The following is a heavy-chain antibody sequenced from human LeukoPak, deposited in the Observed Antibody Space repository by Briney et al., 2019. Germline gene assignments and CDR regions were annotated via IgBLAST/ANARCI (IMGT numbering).Heavy chain of an antibody. D-gene: IGHD3-16*02. Sequence: ASVKLSCKASGYTFTSYDINWVRQATGQGLEWMGWMNPNSGHTGYAQKFQGRVTMTRNTSTSTAYMELSSLRSEDTAVYYCARRLTYYDYVWGSYRDYNWFDPWGQGTLVTVSS. CDR1: GYTFTSYD. J-gene: IGHJ5*02. V-gene: IGHV1-8*01. CDR2: MNPNSGHT. CDR3: ARRLTYYDYVWGSYRDYNWFDP.